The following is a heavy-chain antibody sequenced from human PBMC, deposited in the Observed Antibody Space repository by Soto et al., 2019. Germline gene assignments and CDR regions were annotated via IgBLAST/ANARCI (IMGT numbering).Heavy chain of an antibody. CDR1: GFTFTSSA. Sequence: ASVKVSCKASGFTFTSSAVQWVRQARGQRLEWIGWIVVGSGNTNYAQKFQERVTITRDMSTSTAYMELSSLRSEDTAVYYCAADARYNWNYVDYWGQGTLVTVSS. D-gene: IGHD1-20*01. J-gene: IGHJ4*02. CDR2: IVVGSGNT. V-gene: IGHV1-58*01. CDR3: AADARYNWNYVDY.